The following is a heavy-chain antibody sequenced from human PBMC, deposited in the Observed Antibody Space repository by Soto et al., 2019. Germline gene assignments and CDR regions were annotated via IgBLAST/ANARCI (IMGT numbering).Heavy chain of an antibody. V-gene: IGHV1-2*04. Sequence: ASVKVSCKASGYTFTGYYMHWVRQAPGQGLEWMGWINPDSGGTNYAQKFQGWVTMTRDTSISTAYMELSRLRSDDTAVYYCARALIVATTQDYYYYGMDVWGPGTTVTVSS. CDR2: INPDSGGT. CDR1: GYTFTGYY. D-gene: IGHD5-12*01. CDR3: ARALIVATTQDYYYYGMDV. J-gene: IGHJ6*02.